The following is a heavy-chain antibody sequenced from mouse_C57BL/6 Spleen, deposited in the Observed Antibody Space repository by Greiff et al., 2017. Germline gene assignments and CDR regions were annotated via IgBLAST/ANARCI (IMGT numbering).Heavy chain of an antibody. CDR2: IYPGDGDT. CDR1: GYAFSSSW. D-gene: IGHD2-5*01. V-gene: IGHV1-82*01. Sequence: VQLQQSGPELVKPGASVKISCKASGYAFSSSWMNWVKQRPGKGLEWIGRIYPGDGDTNYNGKFKGKATLTADKASSTAYMQLSSLTSEDSAVYFCARGGYSNAWFAYWGQGTLVTVSA. CDR3: ARGGYSNAWFAY. J-gene: IGHJ3*01.